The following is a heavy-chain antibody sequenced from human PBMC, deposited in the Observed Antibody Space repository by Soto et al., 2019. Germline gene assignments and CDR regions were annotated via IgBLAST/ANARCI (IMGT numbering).Heavy chain of an antibody. Sequence: ASVKVSCKASGYTFTSYGISWVRQAPGQGLEWIGWISAYNGNTNYAQKLQGRVTMTTDTSTSTAYMKLRSLRSDDTAVYYCARVHYYGSGSYYGYYYYYMDVWGKGTTVTVSS. D-gene: IGHD3-10*01. J-gene: IGHJ6*03. V-gene: IGHV1-18*01. CDR1: GYTFTSYG. CDR2: ISAYNGNT. CDR3: ARVHYYGSGSYYGYYYYYMDV.